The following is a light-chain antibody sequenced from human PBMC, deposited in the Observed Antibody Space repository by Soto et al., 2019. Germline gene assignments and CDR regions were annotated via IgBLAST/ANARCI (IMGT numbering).Light chain of an antibody. CDR3: QQRGT. V-gene: IGKV3-11*01. CDR1: QSVSSY. Sequence: EIVLTQSPATLSLSPGERATLSCRASQSVSSYLAWYQQKPGQAPRLLIYDASNRATGIPARFSGSGSGTDFTRTISSLAPEDFPVYYCQQRGTFGGGTKVEIK. J-gene: IGKJ4*01. CDR2: DAS.